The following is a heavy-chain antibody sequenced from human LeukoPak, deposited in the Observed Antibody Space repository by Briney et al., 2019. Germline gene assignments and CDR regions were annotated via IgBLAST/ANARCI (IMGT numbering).Heavy chain of an antibody. CDR3: ARGRGYHIVFVPSAIHYFDY. D-gene: IGHD2-2*01. J-gene: IGHJ4*02. Sequence: SETLSLTCAVYGGSFSGYYWSWLRQPPGKGGEWSGEINHSGSTNYNPSLKSRVTISVDTSKNQFSLKLSSVTAADTAVYYCARGRGYHIVFVPSAIHYFDYWGQGTLVTVSS. CDR1: GGSFSGYY. CDR2: INHSGST. V-gene: IGHV4-34*01.